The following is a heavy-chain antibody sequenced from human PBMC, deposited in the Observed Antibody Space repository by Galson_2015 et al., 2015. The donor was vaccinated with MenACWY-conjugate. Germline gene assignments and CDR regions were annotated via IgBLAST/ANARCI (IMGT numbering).Heavy chain of an antibody. CDR3: AREAMYSNNLYAIDF. D-gene: IGHD2/OR15-2a*01. CDR2: TYYKSKWYS. V-gene: IGHV6-1*01. J-gene: IGHJ4*01. Sequence: CAISGDRASGHRAAWNWIRQSRSRGLEGLGRTYYKSKWYSDYAASLKSRITISPDTSKNHIYLQLKSVTTEDTAVYYCAREAMYSNNLYAIDFWGQGTLVTVSA. CDR1: GDRASGHRAA.